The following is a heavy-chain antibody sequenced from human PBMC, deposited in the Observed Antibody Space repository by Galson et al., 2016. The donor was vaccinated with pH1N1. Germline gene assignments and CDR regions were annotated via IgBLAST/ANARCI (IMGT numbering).Heavy chain of an antibody. V-gene: IGHV5-51*01. CDR2: IFPGDSDT. Sequence: QSGAEVTKPGESLKISCEASGSSFTSYWIGWVRQMPGKGLEWMGIIFPGDSDTRYSPSFPGQVTISADKSINTAYLQWTSLKASDTAMYFCARQPNTMTTIDFWGQGTLVTVSS. D-gene: IGHD3-3*01. CDR1: GSSFTSYW. CDR3: ARQPNTMTTIDF. J-gene: IGHJ4*02.